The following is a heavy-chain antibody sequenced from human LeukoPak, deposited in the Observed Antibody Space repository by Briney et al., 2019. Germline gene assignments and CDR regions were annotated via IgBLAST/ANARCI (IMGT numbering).Heavy chain of an antibody. Sequence: GASVKVSCKASGGTFSSYAISWVRQAPGQGLEWMGGIIPIFGTANYAQKFQGRVTITADESTSTAYMELSSLRSEDTAVYYCARDSMVRGVIISSYYYYGMDVWGKGTTVTVSS. J-gene: IGHJ6*04. CDR1: GGTFSSYA. CDR2: IIPIFGTA. CDR3: ARDSMVRGVIISSYYYYGMDV. V-gene: IGHV1-69*13. D-gene: IGHD3-10*01.